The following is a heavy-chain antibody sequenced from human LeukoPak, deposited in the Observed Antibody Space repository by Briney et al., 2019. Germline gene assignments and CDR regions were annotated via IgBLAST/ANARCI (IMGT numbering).Heavy chain of an antibody. CDR3: ARGGAITIFGVAMSDAFDI. CDR1: GGSISSYY. V-gene: IGHV4-59*01. CDR2: IFYSGST. D-gene: IGHD3-3*01. Sequence: SETLSLTCTVSGGSISSYYWSWIRQPPGKGLEWIGYIFYSGSTNYNPSLKSRVTISVDTSKNQFSLKLSSVTAADTAVYYCARGGAITIFGVAMSDAFDIWGQGTMVTVSS. J-gene: IGHJ3*02.